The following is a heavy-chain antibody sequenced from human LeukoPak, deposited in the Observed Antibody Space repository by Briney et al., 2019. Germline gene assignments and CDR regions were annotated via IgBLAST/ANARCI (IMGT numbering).Heavy chain of an antibody. V-gene: IGHV3-48*04. CDR2: ISSSSSNI. CDR3: ARDPGYSGYDPDAFDI. Sequence: GGSLRLSCAASGFTFSSYSMNWVRQAPGKGLEWVSYISSSSSNIYYADSVKGRFTISRDNAKNSLYLQMNSLRAEDTAVYYCARDPGYSGYDPDAFDIWGQGTMVTVSS. D-gene: IGHD5-12*01. J-gene: IGHJ3*02. CDR1: GFTFSSYS.